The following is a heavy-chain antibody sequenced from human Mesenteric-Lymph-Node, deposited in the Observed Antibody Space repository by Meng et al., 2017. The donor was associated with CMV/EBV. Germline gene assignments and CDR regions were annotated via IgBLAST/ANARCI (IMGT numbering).Heavy chain of an antibody. D-gene: IGHD3-3*01. Sequence: SETLSLTCAVYGGSFSGYYWSWIRQPPGKGLEWIGEINHSGSTNYNPSLKSRVTISVDTSKNQFSLKLSSVTAADTAVYYCAMMGGTYFDSWSGYSSWGQGTLVTVSS. J-gene: IGHJ5*02. CDR3: AMMGGTYFDSWSGYSS. CDR2: INHSGST. CDR1: GGSFSGYY. V-gene: IGHV4-34*01.